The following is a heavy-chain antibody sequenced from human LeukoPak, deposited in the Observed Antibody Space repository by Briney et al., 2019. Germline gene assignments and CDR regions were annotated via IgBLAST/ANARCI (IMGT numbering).Heavy chain of an antibody. CDR1: GFTVSSNY. D-gene: IGHD3-3*01. CDR3: AKDTGSPADAITMEDNAFDI. J-gene: IGHJ3*02. Sequence: PGGSLRLSRAASGFTVSSNYMSWVRQAPGKGLEWVSVIYSGGSTYYADSVKGRFTISRDNAKNSLYLQMESLRAEDTAVYYCAKDTGSPADAITMEDNAFDIWGQGTMVTVSS. CDR2: IYSGGST. V-gene: IGHV3-53*05.